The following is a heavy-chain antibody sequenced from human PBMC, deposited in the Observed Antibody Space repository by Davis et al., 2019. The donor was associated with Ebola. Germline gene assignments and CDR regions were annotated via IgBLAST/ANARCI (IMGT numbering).Heavy chain of an antibody. CDR3: AKDLGEVLGCFDY. CDR2: LGTSADT. J-gene: IGHJ4*02. V-gene: IGHV3-23*01. Sequence: GESLKISCAASGFTFSSYGMHWVRQAPGKGLEWVSTLGTSADTYYADSVKGRFTISRDNSKNTLYLQMNGLRVEDTAIYYCAKDLGEVLGCFDYWGQGTLVTVFS. CDR1: GFTFSSYG. D-gene: IGHD3-16*01.